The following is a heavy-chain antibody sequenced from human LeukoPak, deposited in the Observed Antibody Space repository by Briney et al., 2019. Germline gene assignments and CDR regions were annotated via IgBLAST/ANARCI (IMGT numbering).Heavy chain of an antibody. CDR1: GFTFSSYW. D-gene: IGHD4-23*01. V-gene: IGHV3-74*01. CDR2: VATDGTGT. CDR3: ARDMGPYGGNPGGS. J-gene: IGHJ5*02. Sequence: GGSLRLSCAASGFTFSSYWMHWVRQAPGKGLVLVSRVATDGTGTSYADSVKGRFTISRDNAKNTLYLQMNSLSAEDTAVYYCARDMGPYGGNPGGSWGQGTLVTVSS.